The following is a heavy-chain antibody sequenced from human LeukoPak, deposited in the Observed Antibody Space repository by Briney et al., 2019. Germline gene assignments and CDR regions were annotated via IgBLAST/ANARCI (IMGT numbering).Heavy chain of an antibody. J-gene: IGHJ4*02. V-gene: IGHV1-69*04. CDR3: ASEALSLAVAGRIDY. CDR1: GGTFSSYA. D-gene: IGHD6-19*01. Sequence: ASVKVSCRASGGTFSSYAISWVRQAPGQGLEWIGRIIPILGIANYAQKFQGRVTITADKSTSTAYMELSSLRSEDTAVYYCASEALSLAVAGRIDYWGQGTLVTVSS. CDR2: IIPILGIA.